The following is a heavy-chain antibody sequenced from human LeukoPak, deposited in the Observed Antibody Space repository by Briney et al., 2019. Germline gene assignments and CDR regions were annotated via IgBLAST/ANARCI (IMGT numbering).Heavy chain of an antibody. CDR2: ISPTGSTT. D-gene: IGHD6-6*01. J-gene: IGHJ4*02. CDR3: ARGPNSNWSGLDF. CDR1: GFSFSGHW. Sequence: GGSLRLSCTASGFSFSGHWMHWARQLPGKGLVWVSRISPTGSTTSYADSVKGRFTVSRDNAKNTLYLQVNNLRADDTAVYYCARGPNSNWSGLDFWGQGTLLTVSS. V-gene: IGHV3-74*01.